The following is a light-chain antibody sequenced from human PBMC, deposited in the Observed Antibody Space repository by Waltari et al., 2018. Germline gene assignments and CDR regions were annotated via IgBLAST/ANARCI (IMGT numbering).Light chain of an antibody. CDR2: LGC. V-gene: IGKV2-28*01. CDR1: QGLLQSNGNNF. CDR3: MQSLQGLGA. Sequence: QGLLQSNGNNFFDWYPQKPGQSPQLLIYLGCNRASGGPDRISGSGSGTDFTTKISRVEAEDGGVYYCMQSLQGLGAFGQGTRVEIK. J-gene: IGKJ1*01.